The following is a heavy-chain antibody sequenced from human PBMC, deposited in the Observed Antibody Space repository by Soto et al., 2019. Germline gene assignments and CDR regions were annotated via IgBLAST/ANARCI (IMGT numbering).Heavy chain of an antibody. V-gene: IGHV1-24*01. CDR3: ARDHGGDYYYYYGMDV. J-gene: IGHJ6*02. D-gene: IGHD6-25*01. Sequence: ASVKVSCKVSGYTLTELSMHWVRQAPGKGLEWMGGFDPEDGETIYAQKFQGRVTMTEDTSTDTAYMELSSLRSEDTAVYYCARDHGGDYYYYYGMDVWGQGTTVTVSS. CDR1: GYTLTELS. CDR2: FDPEDGET.